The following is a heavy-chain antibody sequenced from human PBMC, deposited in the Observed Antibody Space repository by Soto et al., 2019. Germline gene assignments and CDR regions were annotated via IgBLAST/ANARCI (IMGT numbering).Heavy chain of an antibody. CDR1: GFTFSSYA. Sequence: EVQLLESGGGLVQPGGSLRLSCAASGFTFSSYAMSWVRQTPGTGLEWVSAISGSGGSTYYADSVKGRFTISRDNSKYTLYHQMNSLSVEDTAVYYCAKAPQQYSSGYPGDYWGEGTLVTFSS. CDR2: ISGSGGST. V-gene: IGHV3-23*01. CDR3: AKAPQQYSSGYPGDY. D-gene: IGHD6-19*01. J-gene: IGHJ4*02.